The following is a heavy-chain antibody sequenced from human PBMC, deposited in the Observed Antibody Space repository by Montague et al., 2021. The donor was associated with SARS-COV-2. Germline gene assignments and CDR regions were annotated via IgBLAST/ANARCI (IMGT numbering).Heavy chain of an antibody. Sequence: SVKVSCKASGGTFSSYAISWVRQAPGQGLEWMGRIIPILGIANYAQKFQGRVTITAAKSTSTAYMELSSLGSEDTAVYYCARYEVLAAAGTSNYYGMDIWGLGNTLSVTS. CDR3: ARYEVLAAAGTSNYYGMDI. D-gene: IGHD6-13*01. V-gene: IGHV1-69*04. CDR2: IIPILGIA. CDR1: GGTFSSYA. J-gene: IGHJ6*02.